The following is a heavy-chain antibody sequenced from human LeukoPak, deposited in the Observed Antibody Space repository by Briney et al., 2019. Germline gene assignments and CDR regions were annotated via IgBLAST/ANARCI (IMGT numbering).Heavy chain of an antibody. V-gene: IGHV1-18*01. CDR2: ISGYNGYT. CDR1: GYTFTSYG. D-gene: IGHD2-2*01. Sequence: ASVKVSCKASGYTFTSYGITWVRQAPGQGLEWMGWISGYNGYTNYAQKVQGRVTMTTDTSTSTAYMELRSLRSDDTAVYYCARDMIVVVPAARGEDYWGRGTLVTVSS. CDR3: ARDMIVVVPAARGEDY. J-gene: IGHJ4*02.